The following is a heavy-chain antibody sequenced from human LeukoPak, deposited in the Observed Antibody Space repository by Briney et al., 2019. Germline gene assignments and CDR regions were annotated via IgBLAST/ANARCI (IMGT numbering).Heavy chain of an antibody. Sequence: GRSLRLSCAASGFTFSSYAMHWVRQAPGKGLEWVAVISYDGSNKYYADSVKGRFTISRDNSKNTLYLQMNSLRAEDTAVYYMPDDYWGQGTLVTVSS. CDR2: ISYDGSNK. D-gene: IGHD2-2*01. CDR3: PDDY. CDR1: GFTFSSYA. V-gene: IGHV3-30*04. J-gene: IGHJ4*02.